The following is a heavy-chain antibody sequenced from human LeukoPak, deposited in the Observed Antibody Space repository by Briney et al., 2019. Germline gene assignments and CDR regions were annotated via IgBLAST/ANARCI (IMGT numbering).Heavy chain of an antibody. CDR1: GITFSRFW. CDR3: AGGGHLDY. V-gene: IGHV3-7*03. D-gene: IGHD3-16*01. Sequence: PGGSLRPSCAASGITFSRFWMSWVRQAPGKGLQWVANINQDGSEKHYVDSVKGRFTISRDNAENSLYLQMNSLRAEGTAVYYCAGGGHLDYWGQGALVTVAS. J-gene: IGHJ4*02. CDR2: INQDGSEK.